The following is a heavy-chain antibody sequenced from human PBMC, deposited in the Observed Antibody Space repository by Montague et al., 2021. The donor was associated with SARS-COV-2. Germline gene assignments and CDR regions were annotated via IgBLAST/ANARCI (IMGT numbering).Heavy chain of an antibody. D-gene: IGHD2-8*01. Sequence: SETLSLTCAVYGGSSRDYYWSWIRQPPGKGLEWIGEIFHDGFTKYNPSLTIRVTISLDASKIQFSLRLTSVTAADTAVYFCSLIFGTNHFYFDYWDQGALVTVSS. CDR1: GGSSRDYY. CDR2: IFHDGFT. J-gene: IGHJ4*02. V-gene: IGHV4-34*12. CDR3: SLIFGTNHFYFDY.